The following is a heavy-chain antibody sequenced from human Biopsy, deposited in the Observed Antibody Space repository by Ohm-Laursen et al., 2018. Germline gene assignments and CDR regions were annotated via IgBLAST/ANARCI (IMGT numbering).Heavy chain of an antibody. J-gene: IGHJ3*01. CDR3: TCRYGDSPL. D-gene: IGHD4-17*01. V-gene: IGHV3-23*01. CDR2: IRGSGLTT. Sequence: SLRLSCSASGFILNNYGLSRVRQAPGKGLERVSAIRGSGLTTFYTDSVKGRFTISRDNSKNTLSLQMNSLRAEDTAIYYCTCRYGDSPLWGQGTMVTVSS. CDR1: GFILNNYG.